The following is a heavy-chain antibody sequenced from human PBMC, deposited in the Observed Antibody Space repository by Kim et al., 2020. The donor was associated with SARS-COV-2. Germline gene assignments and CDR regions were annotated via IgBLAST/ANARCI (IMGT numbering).Heavy chain of an antibody. J-gene: IGHJ4*02. CDR1: GYTFTSYA. Sequence: ASVKVSCKASGYTFTSYAMHWVRQAPGQRLEWMGWINAGNGNTKYSQKFQGRVTITRDTSASTAYMELSSLRSEDTAVYYCARVRMVRGVTPFDYWGQGTLVTVSS. V-gene: IGHV1-3*01. D-gene: IGHD3-10*01. CDR3: ARVRMVRGVTPFDY. CDR2: INAGNGNT.